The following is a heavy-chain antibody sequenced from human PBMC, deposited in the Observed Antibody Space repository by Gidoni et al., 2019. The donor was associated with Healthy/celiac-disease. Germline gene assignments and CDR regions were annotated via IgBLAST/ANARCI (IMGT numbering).Heavy chain of an antibody. V-gene: IGHV3-23*01. CDR2: ISGSGGST. CDR1: GFTFSSYA. Sequence: EVQLLESGGGLVQPGGSLRLSCAASGFTFSSYAMSWVRQAPGKGLEWVSAISGSGGSTYYADSVKGRFTISRDNSKNTLYLQMNSLRAEDTAVYYCAKRTHITMVRGVVIRYNAFDIWGQGTMVTVSS. CDR3: AKRTHITMVRGVVIRYNAFDI. J-gene: IGHJ3*02. D-gene: IGHD3-10*01.